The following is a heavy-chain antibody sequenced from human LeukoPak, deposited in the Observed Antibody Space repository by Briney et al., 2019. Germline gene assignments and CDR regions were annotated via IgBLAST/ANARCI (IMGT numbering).Heavy chain of an antibody. D-gene: IGHD1-26*01. CDR3: ARVESDGSYFRRQNWFDP. CDR2: IYHSGST. Sequence: SETLSLTCTVSGYSISSGYYWGWIRQPPGKGLEWIGSIYHSGSTYYNPSLKSRVTISVDTSKNQFSLKLSSVTAADTAVYYCARVESDGSYFRRQNWFDPWGQGTLVTVSS. J-gene: IGHJ5*02. CDR1: GYSISSGYY. V-gene: IGHV4-38-2*02.